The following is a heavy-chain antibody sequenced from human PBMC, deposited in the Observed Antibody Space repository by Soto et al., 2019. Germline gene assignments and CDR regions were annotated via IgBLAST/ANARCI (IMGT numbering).Heavy chain of an antibody. J-gene: IGHJ6*02. D-gene: IGHD6-13*01. CDR3: TSGQQVILRYYYGLDV. CDR1: GFTVSTNY. Sequence: EVQLVETGGGLIQPGGSLRLSCAVSGFTVSTNYMSWVRQAPGKGLEWVSVIYYDDGSTYYADSVKGRFSISRDSSRNTLYLQMNSLRAADTAGYYCTSGQQVILRYYYGLDVWGQGKRVTVSS. V-gene: IGHV3-53*02. CDR2: IYYDDGST.